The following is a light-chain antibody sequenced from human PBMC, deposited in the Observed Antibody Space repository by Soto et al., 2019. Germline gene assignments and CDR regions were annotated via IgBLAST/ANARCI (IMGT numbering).Light chain of an antibody. Sequence: DIQMTQSPSTLSASVGDRVTITCRASQSISSWLAGYQQKPGKAPKPLIYLASSLESGVPSRFSGSGSGTEFSLTISSLQPDDFATYYCQQYNSYSGTFGQGTKLEIK. CDR1: QSISSW. J-gene: IGKJ2*02. CDR2: LAS. CDR3: QQYNSYSGT. V-gene: IGKV1-5*01.